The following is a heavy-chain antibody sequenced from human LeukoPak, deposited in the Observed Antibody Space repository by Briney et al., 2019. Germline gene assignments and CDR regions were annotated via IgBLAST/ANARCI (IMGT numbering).Heavy chain of an antibody. CDR2: VSSDTSTI. CDR3: ARIRSGYFDS. D-gene: IGHD1-26*01. V-gene: IGHV3-48*02. CDR1: GFTFSTYP. J-gene: IGHJ4*02. Sequence: PGGSLRLSCAASGFTFSTYPMNWVRQAPGKGLEWVSYVSSDTSTIYYADSVKGRFTISRDNAKNSLYLQMNSLRDEDTAVYYCARIRSGYFDSWGQGTLVTVSS.